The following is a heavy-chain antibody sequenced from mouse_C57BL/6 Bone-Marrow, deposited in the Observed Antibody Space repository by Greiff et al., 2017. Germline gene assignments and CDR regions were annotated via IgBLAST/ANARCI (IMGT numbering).Heavy chain of an antibody. J-gene: IGHJ2*01. CDR3: ARRTVRGFDY. CDR1: GFSLTSYA. CDR2: IWPCGGT. V-gene: IGHV2-9-1*01. Sequence: VKLVESGPGLVAPSQSLSITCTVSGFSLTSYAISWVRQPPGKGLEWLGVIWPCGGTNYNSALKSRLSISKDNSKSQVFLKMNSQQTDDTARDYCARRTVRGFDYWGKGTTLTVSS. D-gene: IGHD1-1*01.